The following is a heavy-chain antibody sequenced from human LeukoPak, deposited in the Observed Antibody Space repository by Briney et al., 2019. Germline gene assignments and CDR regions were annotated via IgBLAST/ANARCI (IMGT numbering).Heavy chain of an antibody. CDR3: AKDRYYGSGSCDY. CDR2: ISYDGKKE. D-gene: IGHD3-10*01. CDR1: GFTFNTFA. V-gene: IGHV3-30*18. Sequence: GRSLRLSCAASGFTFNTFAIHWVRQAPGKGLEWVAVISYDGKKEYYADSMKGRFTISRDNSKSTLYLQMNSLRAGDTAVYYCAKDRYYGSGSCDYWGQGTLATVSS. J-gene: IGHJ4*02.